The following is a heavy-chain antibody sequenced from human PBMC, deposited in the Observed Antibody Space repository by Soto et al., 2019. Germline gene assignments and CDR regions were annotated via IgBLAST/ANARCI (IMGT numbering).Heavy chain of an antibody. V-gene: IGHV1-69*02. CDR2: IIPILGIA. CDR3: GRGGRAIVVVAAAQVKTAFDI. J-gene: IGHJ3*02. Sequence: QVQLVQSGAEVKKPGSSVKVSCKASGGTFSSYTISWVRQAPGQGLEWMGRIIPILGIANYAQKFQGRVTITADKSTSTAYMELSSLSSEATAVYYCGRGGRAIVVVAAAQVKTAFDIWGQGTMVTVSS. D-gene: IGHD2-2*01. CDR1: GGTFSSYT.